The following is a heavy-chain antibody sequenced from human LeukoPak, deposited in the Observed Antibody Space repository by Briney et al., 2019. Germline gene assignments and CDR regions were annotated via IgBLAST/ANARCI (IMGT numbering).Heavy chain of an antibody. CDR3: ARAPQAIFGVVITRYYGMDV. J-gene: IGHJ6*02. V-gene: IGHV3-7*01. CDR1: GFTFSSYG. Sequence: GGSLRLSCAASGFTFSSYGMHWVRQAPGKGLEWVANIRQDGSDKYYVDSVKGRFTISRDNAKNSLYLQMNSLRAEDTAVYYCARAPQAIFGVVITRYYGMDVWGQGTTVTVSS. CDR2: IRQDGSDK. D-gene: IGHD3-3*01.